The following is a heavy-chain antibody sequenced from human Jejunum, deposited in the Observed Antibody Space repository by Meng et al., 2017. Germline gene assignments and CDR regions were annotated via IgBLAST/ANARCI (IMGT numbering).Heavy chain of an antibody. CDR3: ARVHETVAGFDY. CDR2: INAGNGNT. CDR1: GYIFINYA. Sequence: QVQLVQSGAEVKKPGASVKLSCRASGYIFINYALHWVRQAPGQRPEWLGWINAGNGNTKYSQKFQGRVLITGDTSATTAHLELSSLRSEDTAVYYCARVHETVAGFDYWGQGTLVTVSS. V-gene: IGHV1-3*01. D-gene: IGHD4-23*01. J-gene: IGHJ4*02.